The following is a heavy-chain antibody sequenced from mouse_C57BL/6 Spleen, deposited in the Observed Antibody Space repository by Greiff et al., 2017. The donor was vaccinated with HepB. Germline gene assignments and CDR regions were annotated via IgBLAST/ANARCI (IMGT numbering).Heavy chain of an antibody. V-gene: IGHV1-69*01. Sequence: QVQLKQPGAELVMPGASVKLSCKASGYTFTSYWMHWVKQRPGQGLEWIGEIDPSDSYTNYNQKFKGNSTLTVDKSSSTAYMQLSSLTSEDSAVYYCARGYYDYGGAYWGQGTLVTVSA. CDR2: IDPSDSYT. CDR3: ARGYYDYGGAY. J-gene: IGHJ3*01. D-gene: IGHD2-4*01. CDR1: GYTFTSYW.